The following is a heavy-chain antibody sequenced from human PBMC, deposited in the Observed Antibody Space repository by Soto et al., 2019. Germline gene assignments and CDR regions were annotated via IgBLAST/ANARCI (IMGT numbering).Heavy chain of an antibody. Sequence: ETLSLTCAVYGGAFIGYYWSWIRQPPGKGLEGIGEINNSGSTNYNPSLKSRVSISVGTSNNQFSLKLSSVTAADTAVYYCARGRGDGYNQDWYFDLWGRGTLVTVSS. V-gene: IGHV4-34*01. CDR3: ARGRGDGYNQDWYFDL. CDR2: INNSGST. CDR1: GGAFIGYY. J-gene: IGHJ2*01. D-gene: IGHD3-10*01.